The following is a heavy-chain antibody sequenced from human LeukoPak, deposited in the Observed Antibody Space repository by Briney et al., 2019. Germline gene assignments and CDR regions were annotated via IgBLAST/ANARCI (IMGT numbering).Heavy chain of an antibody. J-gene: IGHJ4*02. CDR1: GGSISTYY. CDR2: VYDSGPT. D-gene: IGHD4-23*01. Sequence: PSETLSLTCSVSGGSISTYYWSWIRQTPEKGLEWIGYVYDSGPTNYNPSLKGRVTISSHTSKNQFSLNLRSVNAADTAIYYCARHGGSLGYFDYWGQGTLVTVSS. CDR3: ARHGGSLGYFDY. V-gene: IGHV4-59*08.